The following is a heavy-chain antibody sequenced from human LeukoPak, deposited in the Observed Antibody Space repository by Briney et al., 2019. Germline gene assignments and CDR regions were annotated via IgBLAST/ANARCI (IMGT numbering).Heavy chain of an antibody. CDR3: ATHLWFGDAFDI. J-gene: IGHJ3*02. CDR1: GYTLTELS. CDR2: FDPEDGET. Sequence: GVSVKVSCKVSGYTLTELSMHWVRQAPGKGLEWMGGFDPEDGETIYAQKFQGRVTMTEDTSTDTAYMELSSLRSEDTAVYYCATHLWFGDAFDIWGQGTMVTVSS. V-gene: IGHV1-24*01. D-gene: IGHD3-10*01.